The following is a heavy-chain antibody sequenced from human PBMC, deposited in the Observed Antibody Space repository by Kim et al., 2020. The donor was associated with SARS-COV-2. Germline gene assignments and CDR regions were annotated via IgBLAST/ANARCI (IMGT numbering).Heavy chain of an antibody. J-gene: IGHJ4*02. V-gene: IGHV4-34*01. CDR3: ARTGIVVMGWNY. Sequence: SETLSLTCAVYGGSFSGYYWSCIRQPPGKGLEWIGDINHRGPTNYNPSLKSRVTISVDTSKNQFSLTLSAVTAADTAVYYCARTGIVVMGWNYWGQGTLVTVSS. CDR2: INHRGPT. D-gene: IGHD3-22*01. CDR1: GGSFSGYY.